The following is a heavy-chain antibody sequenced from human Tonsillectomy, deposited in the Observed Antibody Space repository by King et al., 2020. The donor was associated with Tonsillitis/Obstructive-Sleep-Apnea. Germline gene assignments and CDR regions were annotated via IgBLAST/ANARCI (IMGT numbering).Heavy chain of an antibody. CDR3: ARGAADLGPYYMDV. CDR1: GYTFTTYP. J-gene: IGHJ6*03. CDR2: INAGNGNT. Sequence: QLVQSGAEVKKPGASVKVSCKASGYTFTTYPMHWVRQAPGQRLEWMGWINAGNGNTKYSQKFQGRVTITRDTSASTAYMELSSLRSEDTAVHYCARGAADLGPYYMDVWGKGTTVTVSS. V-gene: IGHV1-3*01. D-gene: IGHD3-3*01.